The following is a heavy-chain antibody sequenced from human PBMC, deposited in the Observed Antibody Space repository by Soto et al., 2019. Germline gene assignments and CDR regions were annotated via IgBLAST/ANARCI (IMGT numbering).Heavy chain of an antibody. Sequence: EVQLVESGGGLVQPGGSLRLSCAASGFTFSTYWMTWVRQPPGKGLEWVANMDQDGSETYYVDSVRGRFTVSRDNAKNSLYLQMNSLSVEDTAVHYFVCGGNFFIYWGQGTLVNVSP. CDR3: VCGGNFFIY. D-gene: IGHD3-16*01. V-gene: IGHV3-7*01. J-gene: IGHJ4*02. CDR2: MDQDGSET. CDR1: GFTFSTYW.